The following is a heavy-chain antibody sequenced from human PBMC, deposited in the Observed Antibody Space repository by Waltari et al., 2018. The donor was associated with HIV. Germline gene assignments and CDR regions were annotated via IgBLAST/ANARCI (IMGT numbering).Heavy chain of an antibody. CDR1: GYTLTELS. J-gene: IGHJ6*02. Sequence: QVQLVQSGAEVKKPGASVKVSCTVSGYTLTELSMHWVRQAPGNGLEWMGGFDPEDGETIYAQKFQGRVTMTEDTSTDTAYMELSSLRSEDTAVYYCATPPRVTTVTTYPYYGMDVWGQGTTVTVSS. V-gene: IGHV1-24*01. CDR2: FDPEDGET. CDR3: ATPPRVTTVTTYPYYGMDV. D-gene: IGHD4-17*01.